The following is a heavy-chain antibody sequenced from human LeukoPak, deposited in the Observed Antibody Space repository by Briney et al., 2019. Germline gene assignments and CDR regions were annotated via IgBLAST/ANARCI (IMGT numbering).Heavy chain of an antibody. Sequence: SETLSLTCTVSGDSMDEYYWSWVRQPPGKGLELIGYVFYTGRTNYRPSLKNRVTISLDTSKNQFSLRLSSVTAADTAVYYCARYGYYAYDYWGQGNLVTVSS. D-gene: IGHD3-3*01. J-gene: IGHJ4*02. CDR2: VFYTGRT. CDR1: GDSMDEYY. V-gene: IGHV4-59*01. CDR3: ARYGYYAYDY.